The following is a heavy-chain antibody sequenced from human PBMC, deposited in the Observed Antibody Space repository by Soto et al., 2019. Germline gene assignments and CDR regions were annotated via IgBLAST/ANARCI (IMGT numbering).Heavy chain of an antibody. J-gene: IGHJ5*02. D-gene: IGHD2-2*01. V-gene: IGHV1-2*02. CDR3: ARRSSTYLNEIIYDP. CDR2: IKPDSGDT. Sequence: ASVKVSCKASRYTFTTYDIFWVRQSPGQGLEWMGWIKPDSGDTHYAQNFQGRVTMTRDTSINTAYMELNNLVSDDTAVYYCARRSSTYLNEIIYDPWGQGTLVTVSS. CDR1: RYTFTTYD.